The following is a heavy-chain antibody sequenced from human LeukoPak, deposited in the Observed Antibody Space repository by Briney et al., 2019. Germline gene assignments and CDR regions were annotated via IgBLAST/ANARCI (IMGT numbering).Heavy chain of an antibody. CDR1: GGSFSGYY. V-gene: IGHV4-59*01. J-gene: IGHJ4*02. D-gene: IGHD5-18*01. CDR3: ARSPPHTAMVSGFDY. CDR2: IYYSGST. Sequence: PSETLSLTCAVYGGSFSGYYWSWIRQPPGKGLEWIGYIYYSGSTNYNPSLKSRVTISVDTSKNQFSLKLSSVTAADTAVYYCARSPPHTAMVSGFDYWGQGTLVTVSS.